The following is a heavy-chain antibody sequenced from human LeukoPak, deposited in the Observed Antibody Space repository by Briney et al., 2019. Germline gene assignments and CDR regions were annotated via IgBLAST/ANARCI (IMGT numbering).Heavy chain of an antibody. J-gene: IGHJ4*02. Sequence: SGTLSLTCNVSGVSVSTSHWNWIRQRPGKGLEWIGCLSYTGKTDYNASLKSRVSISLGSSNNHFSLKLTSVTAADTAVYYCSEGYFEPFDHWGQGILVTVSS. V-gene: IGHV4-59*02. CDR1: GVSVSTSH. CDR2: LSYTGKT. CDR3: SEGYFEPFDH. D-gene: IGHD2/OR15-2a*01.